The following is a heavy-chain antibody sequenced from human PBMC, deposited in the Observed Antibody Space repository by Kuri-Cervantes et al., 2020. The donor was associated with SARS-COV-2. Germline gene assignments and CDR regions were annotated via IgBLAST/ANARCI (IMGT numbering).Heavy chain of an antibody. D-gene: IGHD1-26*01. V-gene: IGHV1-2*02. Sequence: ASVKVSCKASGYTFTGYYMHWVRQAPGQGLEWMGWINPNSGGTNYAQKFQGRVTMTRDTSISTAYMELSRLRSDDTAVYYCAREGGGAGGRNRFDPWGQGTLVTVSS. CDR3: AREGGGAGGRNRFDP. CDR2: INPNSGGT. J-gene: IGHJ5*02. CDR1: GYTFTGYY.